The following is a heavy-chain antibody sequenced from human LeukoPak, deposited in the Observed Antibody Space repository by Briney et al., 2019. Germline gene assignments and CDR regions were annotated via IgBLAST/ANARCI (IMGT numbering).Heavy chain of an antibody. D-gene: IGHD3-16*01. CDR2: IKEDGREK. J-gene: IGHJ4*02. Sequence: GESLTLSCVASRFTFSRFWMDWVRQAPGKGAEWVGEIKEDGREKYYMDFVEGRFTISRDNAKNSLYLQMNSLRDEDTAVYYCAKDYGGGYFDYWGQGTLVTVSS. CDR1: RFTFSRFW. CDR3: AKDYGGGYFDY. V-gene: IGHV3-7*01.